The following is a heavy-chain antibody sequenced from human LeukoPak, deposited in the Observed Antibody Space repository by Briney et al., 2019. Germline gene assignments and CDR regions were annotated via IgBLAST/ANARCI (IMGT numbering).Heavy chain of an antibody. CDR1: GFTFSSYA. CDR2: ISGSGGST. D-gene: IGHD3-22*01. Sequence: PGGTLRLSCAASGFTFSSYAMSWVRQAPGKGLEWVSAISGSGGSTYYADSVKGRFTISRDNSKNTLYLQMNSLRAEDTAVYYCAKAPGITMIVVAHTCVDYWGQGTLVTVSS. V-gene: IGHV3-23*01. CDR3: AKAPGITMIVVAHTCVDY. J-gene: IGHJ4*02.